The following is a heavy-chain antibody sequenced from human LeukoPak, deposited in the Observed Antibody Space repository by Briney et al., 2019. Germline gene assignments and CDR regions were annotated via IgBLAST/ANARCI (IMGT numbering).Heavy chain of an antibody. CDR3: ARDMGYYDSSGYSDY. CDR1: GYTFTSYY. CDR2: INPSGGST. Sequence: ASVKVSCKASGYTFTSYYMRWVRQAPGQGLEWMGIINPSGGSTSYAQKFQGRVTMTRDMSTSTVYMELSSLRSEDTAVYYCARDMGYYDSSGYSDYWGQGTLVTVSS. J-gene: IGHJ4*02. D-gene: IGHD3-22*01. V-gene: IGHV1-46*01.